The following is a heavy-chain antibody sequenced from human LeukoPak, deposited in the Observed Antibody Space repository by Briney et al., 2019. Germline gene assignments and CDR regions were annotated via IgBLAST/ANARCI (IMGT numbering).Heavy chain of an antibody. CDR2: INPNSGGT. D-gene: IGHD3-16*01. Sequence: ASVKVSCKASGYTFTSYYMHWVRQAPGQGLEWMGWINPNSGGTNYAQKFQGWVTLTRDTSISTAYMELSRLRSDDTAVYYCASSRNALSGMDVWGQGTTVTVSS. CDR3: ASSRNALSGMDV. CDR1: GYTFTSYY. V-gene: IGHV1-2*04. J-gene: IGHJ6*02.